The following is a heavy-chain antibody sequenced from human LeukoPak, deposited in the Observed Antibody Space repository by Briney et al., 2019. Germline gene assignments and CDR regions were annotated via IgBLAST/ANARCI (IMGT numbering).Heavy chain of an antibody. CDR3: ARGRKSLRYFDWLLFDY. Sequence: PSETLSLTCALYGGSFSGYYWSCLRQPPGKGLEWIGEINHSGRTNHNPSLKSRVTISVDTSKNQFSLKLSSVTAADTAVYYCARGRKSLRYFDWLLFDYWGQGTLVTVSS. CDR1: GGSFSGYY. J-gene: IGHJ4*02. V-gene: IGHV4-34*01. D-gene: IGHD3-9*01. CDR2: INHSGRT.